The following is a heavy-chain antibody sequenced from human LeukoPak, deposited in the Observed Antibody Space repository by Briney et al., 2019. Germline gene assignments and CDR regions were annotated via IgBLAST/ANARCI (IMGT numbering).Heavy chain of an antibody. D-gene: IGHD3-10*01. Sequence: SETLSLTCTVSSGSINTYYWNWIRQPAGKGLEWIGRIYSSGSTTYTPSLKSRVIMSVDTSKNLIYLSLRSVTAADTAVYFRARGPGELDHWGQGTLVTVSS. CDR1: SGSINTYY. J-gene: IGHJ4*02. V-gene: IGHV4-4*07. CDR2: IYSSGST. CDR3: ARGPGELDH.